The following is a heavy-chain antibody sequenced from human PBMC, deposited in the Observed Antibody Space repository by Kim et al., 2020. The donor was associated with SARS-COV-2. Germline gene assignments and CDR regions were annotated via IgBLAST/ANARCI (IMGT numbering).Heavy chain of an antibody. D-gene: IGHD1-26*01. CDR1: GFTFSHYW. J-gene: IGHJ4*02. V-gene: IGHV3-7*01. CDR2: IKQDGSEK. CDR3: GSGSQYDY. Sequence: VVSLRLSCAASGFTFSHYWMTWVRQAPGKGLEWVANIKQDGSEKYYVDSVKGRFTISRDNTKNSLYLQMNSLRAEDTAVYFCGSGSQYDYWGQGTLVTVSS.